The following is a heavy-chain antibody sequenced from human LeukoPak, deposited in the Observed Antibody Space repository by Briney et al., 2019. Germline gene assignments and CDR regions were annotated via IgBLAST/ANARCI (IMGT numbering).Heavy chain of an antibody. J-gene: IGHJ4*02. Sequence: ASVKVSCKASGYTFTGYYMHWVRQAPGQGLEWMGWINPNSGGTNYAQKFQGRVTRTRDTSISTAYMELSRLRSDDTAVYYCARMRGATLRSGGFDYWGQGTLVTVSS. CDR2: INPNSGGT. D-gene: IGHD1-26*01. V-gene: IGHV1-2*02. CDR3: ARMRGATLRSGGFDY. CDR1: GYTFTGYY.